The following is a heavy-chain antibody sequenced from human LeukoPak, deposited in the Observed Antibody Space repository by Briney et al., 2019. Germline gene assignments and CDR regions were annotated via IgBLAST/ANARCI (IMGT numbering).Heavy chain of an antibody. Sequence: GGSLRLSCAASGFTFSSYSMNWVRQAPGKGLEWVSSISSSSSYIYYADSVKGRFTISRDNAKNSLYLQMNSLRAEDTAVYYCAKYDYVWGSYSLGYWGQGTLVTVSS. CDR3: AKYDYVWGSYSLGY. CDR2: ISSSSSYI. V-gene: IGHV3-21*04. D-gene: IGHD3-16*01. CDR1: GFTFSSYS. J-gene: IGHJ4*02.